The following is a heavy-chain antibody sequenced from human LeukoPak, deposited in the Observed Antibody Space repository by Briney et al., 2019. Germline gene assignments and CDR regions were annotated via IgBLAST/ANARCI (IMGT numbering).Heavy chain of an antibody. J-gene: IGHJ4*02. V-gene: IGHV3-23*01. CDR2: ISGSGGST. D-gene: IGHD1-26*01. CDR1: GFTFSSYA. Sequence: GGSLRLSCAASGFTFSSYAMSRVRQAPGKGLEWVSAISGSGGSTYYADSVNGRFTISRDNSKNTLYLQMNSLRAEDTAVYYCANPLSGSYHPFDYWGQGTLVTVSS. CDR3: ANPLSGSYHPFDY.